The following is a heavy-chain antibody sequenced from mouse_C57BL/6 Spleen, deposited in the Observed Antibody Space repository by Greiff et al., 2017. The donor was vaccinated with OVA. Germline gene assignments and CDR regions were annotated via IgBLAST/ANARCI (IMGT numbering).Heavy chain of an antibody. V-gene: IGHV2-3*01. CDR3: AKEGITTVVATDYYAMDY. CDR2: IWGDGST. Sequence: QVQLKESGPGLVAPSQSLSITCTVSGFSLTSYGVSWVRQPPGKGLEWRGVIWGDGSTNYHSALISRLSISKDNSKSQVFLKLNSLQTDDTATYYCAKEGITTVVATDYYAMDYWGQGTSVTVSS. J-gene: IGHJ4*01. D-gene: IGHD1-1*01. CDR1: GFSLTSYG.